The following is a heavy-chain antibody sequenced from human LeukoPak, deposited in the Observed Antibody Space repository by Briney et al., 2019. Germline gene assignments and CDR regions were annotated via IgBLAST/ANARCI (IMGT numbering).Heavy chain of an antibody. J-gene: IGHJ4*02. CDR2: IYTSGGT. D-gene: IGHD2-15*01. V-gene: IGHV4-4*07. CDR1: GGSISSYY. CDR3: ARLGCNGGSCYLSY. Sequence: SETLSLTCTVSGGSISSYYWSWIRQPAGKGLEWIGHIYTSGGTNYNPSLKSRVTMSVDTSKNQFSLKLSSVTAADTAVYYCARLGCNGGSCYLSYWGQGILVTVSS.